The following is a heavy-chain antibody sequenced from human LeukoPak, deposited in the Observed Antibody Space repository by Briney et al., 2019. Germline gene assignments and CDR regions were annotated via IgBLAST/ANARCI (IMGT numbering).Heavy chain of an antibody. J-gene: IGHJ4*02. V-gene: IGHV3-48*01. D-gene: IGHD2/OR15-2a*01. CDR2: ISSSGTTI. CDR1: GFTFSSYS. Sequence: PGGSLRLSCASSGFTFSSYSMNWVRQAPGKGLEWVSYISSSGTTISYADSVKGRFTISRDNSKNTLYLQMNSLRAEDTAVYYCANWFSDPPADYWGQGTLVTVSS. CDR3: ANWFSDPPADY.